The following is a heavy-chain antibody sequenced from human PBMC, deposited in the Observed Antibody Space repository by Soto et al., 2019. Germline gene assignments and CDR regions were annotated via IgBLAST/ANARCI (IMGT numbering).Heavy chain of an antibody. Sequence: QVQLVQSGAEVKKPGSSVKVSCKASGGTFSSYTISWVRQAPGQGLEWMGRIIPFLHITNYPQKFQGRVTITADKSTSTAYMELSSLRSEDTAVYYCARDLMVRGVINQGSYFDSWGQGTLVTVSS. V-gene: IGHV1-69*08. CDR1: GGTFSSYT. CDR2: IIPFLHIT. CDR3: ARDLMVRGVINQGSYFDS. D-gene: IGHD3-10*01. J-gene: IGHJ4*02.